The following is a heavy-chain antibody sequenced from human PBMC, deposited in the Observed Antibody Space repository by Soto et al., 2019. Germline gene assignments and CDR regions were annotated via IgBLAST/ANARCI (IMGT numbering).Heavy chain of an antibody. CDR2: INPNGGST. J-gene: IGHJ4*02. CDR3: SRAGYCSGGTCFHGNCDY. D-gene: IGHD2-15*01. V-gene: IGHV1-46*01. CDR1: GYTFTTYY. Sequence: QVQLVQSGAEVKRPGASVKVSCKESGYTFTTYYMHWVRQAPGQGLEWLGIINPNGGSTTYAQKFQGRVTMTRDTSPSTVYLELSSLRTEDTAVYYCSRAGYCSGGTCFHGNCDYWGQGTLVTVSA.